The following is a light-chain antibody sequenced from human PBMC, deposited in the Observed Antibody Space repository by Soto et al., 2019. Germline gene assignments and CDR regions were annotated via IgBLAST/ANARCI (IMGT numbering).Light chain of an antibody. CDR2: EVS. CDR3: TSDSRYRVLV. V-gene: IGLV2-14*01. J-gene: IGLJ3*02. CDR1: SSDIGGYKY. Sequence: QSVLTQPASVSGSLGQSITISCTGTSSDIGGYKYVSWYQQHPGKAPKLIIFEVSDRPSGVSDRFSCSNSGNTASLTISGLQAEDEADYYCTSDSRYRVLVFGGGTKVTVL.